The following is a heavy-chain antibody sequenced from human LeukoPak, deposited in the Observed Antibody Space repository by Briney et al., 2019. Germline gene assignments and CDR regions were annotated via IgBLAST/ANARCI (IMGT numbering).Heavy chain of an antibody. CDR1: GFTFDDYV. J-gene: IGHJ4*02. CDR2: ISSNSDSM. D-gene: IGHD2-2*01. CDR3: TKDGPLVAADWD. V-gene: IGHV3-9*01. Sequence: GGSLRLSCAASGFTFDDYVMHWVRQAPGKGLEWVSGISSNSDSMLYADSVKGRFTISRDNAKNSLYLQMNSLRAGDTALYYCTKDGPLVAADWDWGQGTLVTVSS.